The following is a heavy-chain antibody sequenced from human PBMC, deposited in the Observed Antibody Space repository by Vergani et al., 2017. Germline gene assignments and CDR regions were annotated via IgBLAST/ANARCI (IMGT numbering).Heavy chain of an antibody. CDR3: ARGVKYEAAAGAVAGHFDY. J-gene: IGHJ4*02. D-gene: IGHD6-19*01. Sequence: QVQLQQWGAGLLKPSETLSLTCAVYGGSFSAYYWSWIRQPPRRGLLWFGKINHSGSTNYNPSLKSRVTISVGTSKNPFSLKLSSVTAADTAVYYCARGVKYEAAAGAVAGHFDYWGQGTLVTVSS. CDR2: INHSGST. V-gene: IGHV4-34*01. CDR1: GGSFSAYY.